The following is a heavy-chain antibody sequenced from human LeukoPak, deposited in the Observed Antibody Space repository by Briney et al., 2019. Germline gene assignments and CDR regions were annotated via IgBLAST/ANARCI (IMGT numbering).Heavy chain of an antibody. CDR2: IYHSGST. J-gene: IGHJ3*02. V-gene: IGHV4-30-2*01. Sequence: SQTLSLTCAVSGGSISSGGYSWSWIRQPPGKGLEWIGYIYHSGSTYYNPSLKSRVTISVDRSKNQFSLKLSSVTAADTAVYYCARDTYYYDSSGYYVGAFDIWGQGTMVTVSS. D-gene: IGHD3-22*01. CDR1: GGSISSGGYS. CDR3: ARDTYYYDSSGYYVGAFDI.